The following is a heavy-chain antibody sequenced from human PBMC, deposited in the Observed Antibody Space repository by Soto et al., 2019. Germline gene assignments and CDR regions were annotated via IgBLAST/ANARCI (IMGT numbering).Heavy chain of an antibody. CDR3: ARERDYDFWSGRDLDY. J-gene: IGHJ4*02. Sequence: ASVKVSCKASGYTFTSYGISWVRQAPGQGLEWMRWISAYNSNTNYAQKIQGRVTMTTDTSTSTAYMELRSLRSDDTAVYYCARERDYDFWSGRDLDYWGQGTLVTVSS. D-gene: IGHD3-3*01. V-gene: IGHV1-18*01. CDR2: ISAYNSNT. CDR1: GYTFTSYG.